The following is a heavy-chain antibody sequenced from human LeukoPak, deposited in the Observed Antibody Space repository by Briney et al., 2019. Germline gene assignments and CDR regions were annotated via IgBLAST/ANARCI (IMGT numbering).Heavy chain of an antibody. V-gene: IGHV4-31*03. CDR1: GGSISSGGYY. J-gene: IGHJ3*02. CDR3: ARDLGVMVRGFDI. CDR2: IYYSGST. D-gene: IGHD3-10*01. Sequence: PSETLSLTCTVSGGSISSGGYYWSWIRQHPGKGLEWIGYIYYSGSTYYNPSLRSRVTISVDTSKNQFSLRLSSVTAADTAVYYCARDLGVMVRGFDIWGQGTMVTVSS.